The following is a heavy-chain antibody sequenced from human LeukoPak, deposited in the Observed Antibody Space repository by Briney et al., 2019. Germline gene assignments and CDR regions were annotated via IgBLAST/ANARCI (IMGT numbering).Heavy chain of an antibody. CDR3: NSGNYLFDS. D-gene: IGHD1-7*01. Sequence: SQTLSLTCAISGDSVSRNSAAWNWIRQSPSRGLEWLGRTYYRSKWYNDYAVSVKRRITINPDTSKNHFSLQLDSVTPEDTAVYWCNSGNYLFDSWGQGTLVTVSS. V-gene: IGHV6-1*01. CDR1: GDSVSRNSAA. J-gene: IGHJ4*02. CDR2: TYYRSKWYN.